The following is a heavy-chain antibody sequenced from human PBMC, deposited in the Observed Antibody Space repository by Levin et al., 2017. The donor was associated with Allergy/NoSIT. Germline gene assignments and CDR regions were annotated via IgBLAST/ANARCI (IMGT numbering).Heavy chain of an antibody. D-gene: IGHD2-15*01. CDR1: GYTFTGYY. CDR2: INPNSGGT. V-gene: IGHV1-2*06. CDR3: ARGYCSGGSCYQNAFDI. Sequence: ASVKVSCKASGYTFTGYYMHWVRQAPGQGLEWMGRINPNSGGTNYAQKFQGRVTMTRDTSISTAYMELSRLRSDDTAVYYCARGYCSGGSCYQNAFDIWGQGTMVTVSS. J-gene: IGHJ3*02.